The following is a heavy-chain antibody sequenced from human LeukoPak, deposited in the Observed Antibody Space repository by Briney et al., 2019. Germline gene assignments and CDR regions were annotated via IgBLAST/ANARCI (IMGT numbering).Heavy chain of an antibody. V-gene: IGHV3-23*01. D-gene: IGHD2-2*01. Sequence: GGSLRLSCAASGFTFSSYAMSWVRQAPGKGLEWVSAISGSGGSAYYADSAKGRFTIPRDNSKNTLYLQMNSLRAEDTAVYYCSENGPPYPADICVVPGAYWEINWFDPWGQGTLVTVSS. CDR3: SENGPPYPADICVVPGAYWEINWFDP. CDR2: ISGSGGSA. CDR1: GFTFSSYA. J-gene: IGHJ5*02.